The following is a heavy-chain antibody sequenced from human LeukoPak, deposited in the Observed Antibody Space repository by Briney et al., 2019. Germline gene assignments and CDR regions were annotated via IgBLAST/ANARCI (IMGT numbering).Heavy chain of an antibody. CDR1: GFTVSSNY. CDR2: IYSGGST. V-gene: IGHV3-53*05. D-gene: IGHD3-22*01. Sequence: GGSLRLSCAASGFTVSSNYMSWVRQAPGKGLEWVSVIYSGGSTYYADSVKGRFTISRDNSKNTLYLQMNSLRAEDTAVYYCAKAAGYYDSSGYYHYYYGMDVWGQGTTVTVSS. CDR3: AKAAGYYDSSGYYHYYYGMDV. J-gene: IGHJ6*02.